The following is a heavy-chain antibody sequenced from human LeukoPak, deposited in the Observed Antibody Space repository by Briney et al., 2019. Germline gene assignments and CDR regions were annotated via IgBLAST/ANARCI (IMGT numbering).Heavy chain of an antibody. D-gene: IGHD2-21*01. CDR3: ARRPRDWAFDI. CDR2: IYYSGST. Sequence: SETLSLTCTVSGGSISSGSYYWSWIRQPAGKGPEWIGSIYYSGSTYYNPSLKSRVTISIDTSQNQFSLNLRSVSAADTSVYYCARRPRDWAFDIWGQGTMVTVSS. V-gene: IGHV4-39*01. J-gene: IGHJ3*02. CDR1: GGSISSGSYY.